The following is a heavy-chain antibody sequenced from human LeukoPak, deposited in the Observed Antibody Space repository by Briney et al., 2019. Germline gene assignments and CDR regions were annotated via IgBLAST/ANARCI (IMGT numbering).Heavy chain of an antibody. J-gene: IGHJ3*02. CDR1: GYTLTSYY. CDR3: TRYGFSSSWQGGWHAFDI. D-gene: IGHD6-13*01. Sequence: RASVKVSCKASGYTLTSYYMHWVRQAPGQGFEWMGIINPTVGDTIYAQKFQGRVTMTRDMSTSTVYMELSSLRSDDTAVYYCTRYGFSSSWQGGWHAFDIWGQGTMVTVSS. V-gene: IGHV1-46*01. CDR2: INPTVGDT.